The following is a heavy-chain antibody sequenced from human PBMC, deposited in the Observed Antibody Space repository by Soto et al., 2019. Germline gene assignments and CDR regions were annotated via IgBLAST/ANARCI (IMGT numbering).Heavy chain of an antibody. V-gene: IGHV4-59*01. CDR2: VRNSGST. J-gene: IGHJ5*02. CDR1: GGSINSDY. D-gene: IGHD3-22*01. CDR3: ARDYFDSSDYTTNWFDP. Sequence: SETLSLTCTVSGGSINSDYWSWIRQPPEKGLEWIGYVRNSGSTNYNPSLKSRVTISVDTSKNQFSLKLSSVTAADTALYYCARDYFDSSDYTTNWFDPWGQGTLVTVSS.